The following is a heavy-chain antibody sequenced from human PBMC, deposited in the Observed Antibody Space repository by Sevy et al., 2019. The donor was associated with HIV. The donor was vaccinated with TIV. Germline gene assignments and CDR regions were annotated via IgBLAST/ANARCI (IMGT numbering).Heavy chain of an antibody. CDR2: IYSGVTT. CDR1: GFTVGSNY. Sequence: GGSLRLSCAASGFTVGSNYMSWVRQAPGKGLEWVSIIYSGVTTSYADSVKGRFTISRDNAKNSLYLQMNSLRAEDTAVYYCAREDIADRHFDYWGQGTLVTVSS. CDR3: AREDIADRHFDY. J-gene: IGHJ4*02. V-gene: IGHV3-53*01. D-gene: IGHD6-6*01.